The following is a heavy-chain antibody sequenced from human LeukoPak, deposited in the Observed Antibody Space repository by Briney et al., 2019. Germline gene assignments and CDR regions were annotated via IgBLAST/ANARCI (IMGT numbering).Heavy chain of an antibody. D-gene: IGHD6-19*01. CDR1: GGSISSYY. CDR3: ARSRPGIAVDVFDY. V-gene: IGHV4-4*07. J-gene: IGHJ4*02. Sequence: PWETVSLTCTVSGGSISSYYWSWIRQPAGKGLEWIGRIYTSGSTNYNPSLKSRVTMSVDTSKNQFSLKLSSVTAADTAVYYCARSRPGIAVDVFDYWGQGTLVTVSS. CDR2: IYTSGST.